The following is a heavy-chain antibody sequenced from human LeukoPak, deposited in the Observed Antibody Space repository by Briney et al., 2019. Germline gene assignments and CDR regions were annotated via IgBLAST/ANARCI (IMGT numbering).Heavy chain of an antibody. CDR2: ISALGGTT. CDR3: AKQYCAGGSCYSYFQH. J-gene: IGHJ1*01. V-gene: IGHV3-23*01. Sequence: GGSLRLSCAASGFTFSSYAMGWVRQAPGKGPEWVSSISALGGTTSYADSVKGRFTVSRDNSKNTLYLQMNSLRVDDTAPYYCAKQYCAGGSCYSYFQHWGQGTLLTVSS. D-gene: IGHD2-15*01. CDR1: GFTFSSYA.